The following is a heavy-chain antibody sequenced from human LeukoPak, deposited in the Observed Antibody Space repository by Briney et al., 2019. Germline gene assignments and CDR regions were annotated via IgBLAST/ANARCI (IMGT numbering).Heavy chain of an antibody. CDR3: ARIPSVVPLEYCGGDCCNGGYFDY. Sequence: ASVKVSCKASGYTFTSYYMHWVRQAPGQGLEWMGIINPNGCSTSYAQKFQGRVTMTRDTSTSTVYMELSSLRSEDTAVYYCARIPSVVPLEYCGGDCCNGGYFDYWGQGTLVTVSS. CDR1: GYTFTSYY. V-gene: IGHV1-46*01. CDR2: INPNGCST. J-gene: IGHJ4*02. D-gene: IGHD2-21*02.